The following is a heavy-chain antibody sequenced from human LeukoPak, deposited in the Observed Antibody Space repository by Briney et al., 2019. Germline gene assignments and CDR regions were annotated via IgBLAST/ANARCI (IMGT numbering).Heavy chain of an antibody. Sequence: GGSLRLSCAASEFPFSLYAMHWVRQAPGKGLEWVAVISYDGSNKYYADSVKGRFTVSRDNSKNTLYLQMNSLRSEDMAVYYCAIQLWFSSAFDIWGQGTMVTVSS. V-gene: IGHV3-30*04. D-gene: IGHD5-18*01. J-gene: IGHJ3*02. CDR2: ISYDGSNK. CDR1: EFPFSLYA. CDR3: AIQLWFSSAFDI.